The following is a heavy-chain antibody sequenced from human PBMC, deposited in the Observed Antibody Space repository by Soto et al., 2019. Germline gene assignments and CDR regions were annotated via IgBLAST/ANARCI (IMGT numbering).Heavy chain of an antibody. V-gene: IGHV4-59*08. CDR1: GGSISSYY. CDR3: ARINVVVVAATLDY. CDR2: IYYSGST. Sequence: SETLSLTCTVSGGSISSYYWSWIRQPPGKGLEWIGYIYYSGSTNYNPSLKSRVTISVDTSKNQFSLKLSSVTAADTAVYYCARINVVVVAATLDYWGQGTLVTVSS. D-gene: IGHD2-15*01. J-gene: IGHJ4*02.